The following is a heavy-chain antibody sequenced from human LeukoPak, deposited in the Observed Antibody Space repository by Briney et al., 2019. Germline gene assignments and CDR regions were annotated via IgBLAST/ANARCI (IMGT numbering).Heavy chain of an antibody. D-gene: IGHD5-12*01. CDR1: GFTFSSYA. CDR2: ISGSGGST. J-gene: IGHJ4*02. CDR3: AKDGTMATIFFREFKYFDY. Sequence: PGGSLRLSCAASGFTFSSYAMSWVRQAPGKGLEWVSAISGSGGSTYYADSVKGRFTISRDNSKNTLYLQMNSLRAEDTAVYYCAKDGTMATIFFREFKYFDYWGQGTLVTVSS. V-gene: IGHV3-23*01.